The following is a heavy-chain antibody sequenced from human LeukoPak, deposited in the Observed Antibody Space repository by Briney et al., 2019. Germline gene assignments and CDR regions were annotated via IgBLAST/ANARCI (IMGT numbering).Heavy chain of an antibody. V-gene: IGHV1-69*01. Sequence: GASVKVSCKASGGTFSSYAISWVRQAPGQGLEWMGGIITIFGTANYAQKFQGRVTITADESTSTAYMELSSLRSEDTAVYYCARALYSSSWYGNYSFDYWGQGTLVTVSS. J-gene: IGHJ4*02. CDR3: ARALYSSSWYGNYSFDY. D-gene: IGHD6-13*01. CDR1: GGTFSSYA. CDR2: IITIFGTA.